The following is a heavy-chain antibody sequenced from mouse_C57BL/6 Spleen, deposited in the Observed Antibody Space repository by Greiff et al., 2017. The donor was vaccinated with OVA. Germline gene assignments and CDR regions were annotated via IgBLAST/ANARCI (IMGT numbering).Heavy chain of an antibody. CDR2: IDPSDSYT. D-gene: IGHD2-1*01. CDR3: ARSINYVYYAMDY. V-gene: IGHV1-69*01. Sequence: QVQLQQSGAELVMPGASVKLSCKASGYTFTSYWMHWVKQRPGQGLEWIGEIDPSDSYTNYNQKFKGKSTLTVDKSSSTAYMQLSSLTSEDSAVYYCARSINYVYYAMDYWGQGTSVTVSS. CDR1: GYTFTSYW. J-gene: IGHJ4*01.